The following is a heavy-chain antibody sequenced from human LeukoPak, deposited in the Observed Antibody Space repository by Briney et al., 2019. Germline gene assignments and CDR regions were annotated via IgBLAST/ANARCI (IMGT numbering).Heavy chain of an antibody. V-gene: IGHV3-30-3*01. Sequence: GRSLRLSCAASGFTFSSYAMHWVRQAPGKGLGWVAVISYDGSNKYYADSVKGRFTISRDNSKNTLYLQMNSLRAEDTAVYYCASRLFDPWGQGTLVTVSS. CDR3: ASRLFDP. CDR2: ISYDGSNK. CDR1: GFTFSSYA. J-gene: IGHJ5*02.